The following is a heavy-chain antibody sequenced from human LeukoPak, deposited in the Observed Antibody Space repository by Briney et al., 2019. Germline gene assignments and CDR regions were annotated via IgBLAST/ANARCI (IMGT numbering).Heavy chain of an antibody. CDR3: AREGSVTLGYYYYYYMDV. J-gene: IGHJ6*03. CDR1: GYTFTSYG. D-gene: IGHD4-17*01. Sequence: ASVKVSCKASGYTFTSYGISWVRQAPGQGLEWMGWISAYNGNTNYAQKLQGRVTMTTDTSTSTAYMELRSLTSDDTAVYYCAREGSVTLGYYYYYYMDVWDKGTTVTVSS. CDR2: ISAYNGNT. V-gene: IGHV1-18*01.